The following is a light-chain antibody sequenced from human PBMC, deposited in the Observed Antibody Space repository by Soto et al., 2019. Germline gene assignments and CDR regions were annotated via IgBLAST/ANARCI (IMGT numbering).Light chain of an antibody. CDR1: QSVSSSY. J-gene: IGKJ2*01. Sequence: IVVTQSPGTLSLSPGERATLSCRASQSVSSSYLAWYQQKPGQAPTLLIYGASTRATGIPDRFSGSGSGTDFTLTISRLEPEHFAVYYCQQYGSSPLYTFGQGTK. V-gene: IGKV3-20*01. CDR2: GAS. CDR3: QQYGSSPLYT.